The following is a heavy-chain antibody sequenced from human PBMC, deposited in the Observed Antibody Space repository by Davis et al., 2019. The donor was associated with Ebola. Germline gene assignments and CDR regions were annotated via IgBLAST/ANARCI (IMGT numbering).Heavy chain of an antibody. CDR2: IRSKANSYAT. Sequence: PGGSLRLSCAASGFTFSGSAMHWVRQASGKGLEWVGRIRSKANSYATAYAASVKGRFTISRDDSKNTAYLQMNSLKTEDTAVYYCAREVGGDCTGGVCYTAWIRWFDPWGQGTLVTVSS. V-gene: IGHV3-73*01. CDR3: AREVGGDCTGGVCYTAWIRWFDP. D-gene: IGHD2-8*02. CDR1: GFTFSGSA. J-gene: IGHJ5*02.